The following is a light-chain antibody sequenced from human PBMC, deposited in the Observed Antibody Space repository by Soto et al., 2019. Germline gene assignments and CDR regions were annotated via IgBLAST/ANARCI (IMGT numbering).Light chain of an antibody. CDR2: GAS. V-gene: IGKV3-20*01. J-gene: IGKJ3*01. CDR3: QQYGSSPGIT. CDR1: QSVSSSY. Sequence: EIVLTQSPGTLSLSPGERATLSCRASQSVSSSYLAWYQQKPGQAPRLLIYGASSRATGIPDRFSGSGSGTDFTLTISRREPEDVAVYYCQQYGSSPGITFGPGTKVDIK.